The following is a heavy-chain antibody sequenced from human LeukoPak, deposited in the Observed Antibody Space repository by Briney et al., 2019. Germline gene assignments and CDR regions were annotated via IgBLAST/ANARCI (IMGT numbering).Heavy chain of an antibody. CDR1: GFTFSSYA. J-gene: IGHJ6*04. D-gene: IGHD2-2*01. Sequence: GGSLRLSCAASGFTFSSYAMSWVRQAPGKGLEWVSAISGSGGSTYYADSVKGRFTISRDNSKNTLYLQMNSLRSEDTAVYYCARLPHCSSTSCYFRGDYYYGMDVWGKGTTVTVSS. V-gene: IGHV3-23*01. CDR2: ISGSGGST. CDR3: ARLPHCSSTSCYFRGDYYYGMDV.